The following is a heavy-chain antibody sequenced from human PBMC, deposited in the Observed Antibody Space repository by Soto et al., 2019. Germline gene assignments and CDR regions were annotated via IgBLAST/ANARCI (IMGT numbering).Heavy chain of an antibody. Sequence: PGGSLRLSCVASGFIFGDYYMTWIRQAPGKGLEWISYISFSSDHISYADSVKGRFTISRDNAKKALYLQMQSLRAEDTAVYYCARVSPVATISTGMFDSWGQGALVTVSS. CDR3: ARVSPVATISTGMFDS. CDR2: ISFSSDHI. CDR1: GFIFGDYY. D-gene: IGHD5-12*01. V-gene: IGHV3-11*05. J-gene: IGHJ4*02.